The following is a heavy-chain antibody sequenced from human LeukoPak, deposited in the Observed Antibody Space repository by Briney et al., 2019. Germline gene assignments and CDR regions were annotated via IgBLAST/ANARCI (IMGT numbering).Heavy chain of an antibody. V-gene: IGHV3-23*01. D-gene: IGHD4-17*01. Sequence: GGSLRLSCATSGFSFSSHAMTWVRQAPGKGLEWLSAISINGDDTYYADSVKGRFTISRDNSKNTLYLQMNSLSADDTAMYYCANEIRPNDYWGQGTLVTVSS. J-gene: IGHJ4*02. CDR3: ANEIRPNDY. CDR1: GFSFSSHA. CDR2: ISINGDDT.